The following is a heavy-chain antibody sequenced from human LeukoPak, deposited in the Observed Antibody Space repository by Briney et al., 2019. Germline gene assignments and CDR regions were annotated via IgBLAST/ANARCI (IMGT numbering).Heavy chain of an antibody. CDR2: IYHSGST. V-gene: IGHV4-59*01. J-gene: IGHJ4*02. D-gene: IGHD2-15*01. Sequence: SETLSLTCTVSGGSISTYYWNWIRQPPGKGLEWIGHIYHSGSTNYNPSLKSRVTISVDTSKNEFTLKLSSVTAADTAVYFCARGSYCSGGTCMFDYWGQGTLVTVSS. CDR1: GGSISTYY. CDR3: ARGSYCSGGTCMFDY.